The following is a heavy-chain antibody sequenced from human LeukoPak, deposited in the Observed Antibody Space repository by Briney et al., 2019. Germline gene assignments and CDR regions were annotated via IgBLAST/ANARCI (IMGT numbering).Heavy chain of an antibody. CDR3: VKWGDYDILTGYYVSDF. D-gene: IGHD3-9*01. CDR1: GFTFSSYA. J-gene: IGHJ4*02. CDR2: ISSNGGST. V-gene: IGHV3-64*03. Sequence: GGSLRLSCSASGFTFSSYAMHWVRQAPGKGLEYVSAISSNGGSTYYADSVKGRFTISRDNSKNTLYVEMNTLRAEDTAVYYCVKWGDYDILTGYYVSDFWGQGTLVTVSS.